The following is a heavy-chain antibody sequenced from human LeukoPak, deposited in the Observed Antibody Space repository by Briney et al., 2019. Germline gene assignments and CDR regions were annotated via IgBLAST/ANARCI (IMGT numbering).Heavy chain of an antibody. CDR1: GLTFSRFA. Sequence: AGGSLRLSCSASGLTFSRFAMTWVRHLPGKGLEWVSTISGNGLQTFYADSVKGRFSVSRDNSVNIVYLQMDSLRADDSALYSCAKDANYLDSSGYFIPFDYWGPGTLVTVAS. CDR2: ISGNGLQT. V-gene: IGHV3-23*01. D-gene: IGHD3-22*01. CDR3: AKDANYLDSSGYFIPFDY. J-gene: IGHJ4*02.